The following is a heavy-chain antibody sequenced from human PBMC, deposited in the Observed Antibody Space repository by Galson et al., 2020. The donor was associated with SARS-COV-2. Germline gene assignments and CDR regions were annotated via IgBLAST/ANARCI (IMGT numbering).Heavy chain of an antibody. Sequence: TGGSLRLSCAASGFSFSNYEMNWVRQAPGKGLEWISYISSSGRTIHYADSVKGRFTISRDNAKSSLSLQMNSLRAEDTAVYYCARPDAYGPGYWGQGTLVTVSA. V-gene: IGHV3-48*03. D-gene: IGHD2-21*01. CDR3: ARPDAYGPGY. CDR1: GFSFSNYE. J-gene: IGHJ4*02. CDR2: ISSSGRTI.